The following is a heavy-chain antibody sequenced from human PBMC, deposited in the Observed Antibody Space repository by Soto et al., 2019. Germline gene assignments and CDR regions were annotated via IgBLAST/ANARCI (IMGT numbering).Heavy chain of an antibody. V-gene: IGHV5-51*01. J-gene: IGHJ3*02. CDR3: ARPVGLSTVVTPAALDI. Sequence: GQSLKISCKGSGYSFTNYWIGWVRQMPGKGLEWMGIIHLVDSDTRYSPSFQGQVTISADKSIITAYLQWSSLKASDTAMYYSARPVGLSTVVTPAALDIWGQGTMVTV. CDR1: GYSFTNYW. CDR2: IHLVDSDT. D-gene: IGHD2-21*02.